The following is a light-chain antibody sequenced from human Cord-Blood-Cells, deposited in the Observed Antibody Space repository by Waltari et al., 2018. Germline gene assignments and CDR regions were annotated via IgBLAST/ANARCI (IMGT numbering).Light chain of an antibody. Sequence: QSALTQPASVSGSPGQLITISCTGTSSDVGGYNYVSWYQQHPGKAPNLMIYDVSNRPSGVANRFSGSKAGNTASLTIAGLQAEDEADYYCSSYTSSSTLVFGGGTKLTVL. J-gene: IGLJ2*01. CDR3: SSYTSSSTLV. CDR2: DVS. CDR1: SSDVGGYNY. V-gene: IGLV2-14*01.